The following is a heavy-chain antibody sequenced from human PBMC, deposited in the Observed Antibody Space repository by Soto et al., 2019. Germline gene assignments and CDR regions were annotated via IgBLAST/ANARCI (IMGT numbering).Heavy chain of an antibody. V-gene: IGHV4-34*01. J-gene: IGHJ6*02. CDR2: INHSGST. Sequence: SETLSLTCAVYGGSFSGYYWSWIRQPPGKGLEWIGEINHSGSTNYNPSLKSRVTISVDTSKNQFSLKLSSVTAADTAVYYCARGPLRVFVVYGMDVWGQGTTVTVSS. D-gene: IGHD3-16*02. CDR3: ARGPLRVFVVYGMDV. CDR1: GGSFSGYY.